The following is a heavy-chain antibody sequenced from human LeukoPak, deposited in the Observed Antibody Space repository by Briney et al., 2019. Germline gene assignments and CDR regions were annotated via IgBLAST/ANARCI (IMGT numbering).Heavy chain of an antibody. Sequence: SETLSLTCTVSGGSISSSSYYWGWIRQPPGKGLEWIGSIYYSGSTYYNPSLKSRVTISVDTSKNQFSLKLSSVTAADTAVYYCARGTSSSWYSLLDYWGQGTLVTVSS. CDR2: IYYSGST. J-gene: IGHJ4*02. V-gene: IGHV4-39*01. CDR3: ARGTSSSWYSLLDY. CDR1: GGSISSSSYY. D-gene: IGHD6-13*01.